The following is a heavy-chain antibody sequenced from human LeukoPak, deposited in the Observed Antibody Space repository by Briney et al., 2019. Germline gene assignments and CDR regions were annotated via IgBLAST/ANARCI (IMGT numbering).Heavy chain of an antibody. V-gene: IGHV4-59*08. CDR3: ARHDPRGEPARLGFFDY. CDR2: IYYSGST. CDR1: GDSINNYY. Sequence: PSVTLSLTCTVSGDSINNYYWSWIRQPPGKGLEWIGYIYYSGSTNHNPSPKSRVTISVDTSKNQFSLNLSSVTAADTAVYYCARHDPRGEPARLGFFDYWGQGTLVTVS. J-gene: IGHJ4*02. D-gene: IGHD6-6*01.